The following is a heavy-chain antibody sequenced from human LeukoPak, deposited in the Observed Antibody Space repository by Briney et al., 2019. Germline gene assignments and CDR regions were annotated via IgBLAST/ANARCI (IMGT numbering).Heavy chain of an antibody. J-gene: IGHJ5*02. CDR1: GGSISSSSYY. CDR2: NHYSGNT. CDR3: ARLGARREWFDP. V-gene: IGHV4-39*01. D-gene: IGHD6-6*01. Sequence: SETLSLTCTVSGGSISSSSYYWGWIRQPPGKGLEWIESNHYSGNTYSNPSLKSRVTISVDTSKNQFSLKLSSVTAADTAVYYCARLGARREWFDPWGQGTLVTVSS.